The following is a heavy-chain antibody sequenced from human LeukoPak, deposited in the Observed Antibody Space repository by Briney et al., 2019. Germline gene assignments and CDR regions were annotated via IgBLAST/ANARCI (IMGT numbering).Heavy chain of an antibody. D-gene: IGHD6-25*01. CDR3: ARYADYDY. V-gene: IGHV3-48*04. CDR2: ISLSGSTI. CDR1: GFTFSSYS. Sequence: GGSLRLSCAASGFTFSSYSMNWVRQAPGKGLECVSYISLSGSTIYYADSVKGRFTISRDNAKNSLYLQMNSLRAEDTAVYYCARYADYDYWGQGTLVTVSS. J-gene: IGHJ4*02.